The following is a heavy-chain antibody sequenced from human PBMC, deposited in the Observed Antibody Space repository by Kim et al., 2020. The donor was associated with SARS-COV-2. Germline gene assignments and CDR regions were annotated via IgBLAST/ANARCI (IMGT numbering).Heavy chain of an antibody. CDR1: GFIFSSFS. D-gene: IGHD6-25*01. CDR2: INGNGDRT. J-gene: IGHJ4*02. Sequence: GGSLRLSCAASGFIFSSFSMHWVRQTPEKGLEYVSAINGNGDRTYYANSVNGRFTISRDNSKNTEYLQMDSLRPEDMAVYYCVRVGISAYDYWGQGTLVT. V-gene: IGHV3-64*01. CDR3: VRVGISAYDY.